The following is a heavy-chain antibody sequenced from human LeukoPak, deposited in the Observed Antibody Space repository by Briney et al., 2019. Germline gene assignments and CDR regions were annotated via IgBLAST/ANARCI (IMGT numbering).Heavy chain of an antibody. CDR1: GFTFSSYA. D-gene: IGHD1-14*01. V-gene: IGHV3-23*01. CDR3: AKPRNPYRAFDI. J-gene: IGHJ3*02. Sequence: PGGPLRLSCGASGFTFSSYAMSWVRQAPGKELEWVSAISGSGGSAYYADSVKGRFTISRDNSKNTLYLQMNSLRAEDTAVYYCAKPRNPYRAFDIWGQGTMVTVSS. CDR2: ISGSGGSA.